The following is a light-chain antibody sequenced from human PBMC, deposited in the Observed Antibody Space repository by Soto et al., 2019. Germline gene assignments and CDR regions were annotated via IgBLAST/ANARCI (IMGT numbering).Light chain of an antibody. CDR3: QKYNRWPLT. CDR1: QNIHDK. J-gene: IGKJ4*01. V-gene: IGKV3-15*01. CDR2: DES. Sequence: EIVMTQSPATLSVSPRERVSLSCRASQNIHDKLAWYQQKTGQTPRILIYDESTRATGISGSFSGSGSGTELNLTISSLQSEDFAVYYCQKYNRWPLTCGGGTKVDIK.